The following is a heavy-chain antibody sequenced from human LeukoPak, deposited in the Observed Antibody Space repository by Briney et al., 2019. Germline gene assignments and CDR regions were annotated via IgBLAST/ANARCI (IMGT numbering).Heavy chain of an antibody. J-gene: IGHJ5*02. V-gene: IGHV1-46*01. CDR2: INPSGGST. D-gene: IGHD3-22*01. CDR3: ARDPYYDSSGYLNRGTNWFDP. Sequence: ASVKVSCKASGYTFTSYYMHWVRQAPGQGLEWMGIINPSGGSTSYAQKFQGRVTMTRDMSTSTVYMELSSLRSEDTAVYYCARDPYYDSSGYLNRGTNWFDPWGQGTLVTVSS. CDR1: GYTFTSYY.